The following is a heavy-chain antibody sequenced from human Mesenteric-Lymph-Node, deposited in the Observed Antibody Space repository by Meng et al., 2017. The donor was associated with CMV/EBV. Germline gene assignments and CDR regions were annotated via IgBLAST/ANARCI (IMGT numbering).Heavy chain of an antibody. CDR2: ISDSSGYI. Sequence: GESLKISCAVSGFTFSSSWMSWVRQAPGKGLEWVSSISDSSGYISYADSVKGRFTISRDNAKNLLYLQMNSLRAEDTAVYYCATLRDGYTYDWGQGTLVTVSS. J-gene: IGHJ4*02. CDR3: ATLRDGYTYD. D-gene: IGHD5-18*01. V-gene: IGHV3-21*01. CDR1: GFTFSSSW.